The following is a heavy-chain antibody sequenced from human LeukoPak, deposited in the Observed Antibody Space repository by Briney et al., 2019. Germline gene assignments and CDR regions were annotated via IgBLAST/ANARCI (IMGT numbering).Heavy chain of an antibody. CDR2: IYTSGST. Sequence: PSETLSLTCTVSGGSISSYYWSWLRQPAGKGLEWIGRIYTSGSTNYNPSLKSRVTMSVDTSKNQFSLKLSSVTAVDTAVYYCARVGSAAGTFDYWGQGTLVTVSS. V-gene: IGHV4-4*07. CDR3: ARVGSAAGTFDY. J-gene: IGHJ4*02. D-gene: IGHD6-13*01. CDR1: GGSISSYY.